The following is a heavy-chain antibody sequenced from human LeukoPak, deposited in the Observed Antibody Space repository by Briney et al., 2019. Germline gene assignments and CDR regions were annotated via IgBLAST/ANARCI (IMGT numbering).Heavy chain of an antibody. Sequence: GGSLRLSCAASGFTFSSYAMHRVRQAPGKGLEWVAVISYDGSNKYYADSVKGRSTISRDNSMNTLYLQMNSLRAEDTAVYYCARDIPRPDYDFWSGYPGFDYWGQGTLVTVSS. D-gene: IGHD3-3*01. V-gene: IGHV3-30-3*01. J-gene: IGHJ4*02. CDR1: GFTFSSYA. CDR3: ARDIPRPDYDFWSGYPGFDY. CDR2: ISYDGSNK.